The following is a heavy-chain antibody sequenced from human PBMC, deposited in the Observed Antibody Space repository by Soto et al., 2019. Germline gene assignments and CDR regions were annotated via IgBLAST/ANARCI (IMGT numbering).Heavy chain of an antibody. CDR1: GFTFSSYA. CDR3: AKDRGPRWQWLMDPCDY. D-gene: IGHD6-19*01. Sequence: QVQLVESGGGVVQPGRSLRVSCAASGFTFSSYAMHWVRQAPGKGLEWVAVISYDGTKTYYADSVKGRFTISRDNSKNTVYLQMNSLRDADTALYYCAKDRGPRWQWLMDPCDYVGQGTVFTVSP. J-gene: IGHJ4*02. CDR2: ISYDGTKT. V-gene: IGHV3-30*18.